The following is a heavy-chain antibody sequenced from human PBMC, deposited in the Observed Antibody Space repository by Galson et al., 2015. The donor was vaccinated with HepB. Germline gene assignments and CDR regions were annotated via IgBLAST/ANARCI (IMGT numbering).Heavy chain of an antibody. CDR1: GFTFNTFA. V-gene: IGHV3-23*01. D-gene: IGHD7-27*01. Sequence: SLRLSCAASGFTFNTFAMSWVRQAPGKGLEWVSDISGSDGNTYYADSVKGRFTISRDNSINTLYLHMNSLRAEDTAIYYCARNHWGWDLDKFDYWGQGTLVTVSS. J-gene: IGHJ4*02. CDR3: ARNHWGWDLDKFDY. CDR2: ISGSDGNT.